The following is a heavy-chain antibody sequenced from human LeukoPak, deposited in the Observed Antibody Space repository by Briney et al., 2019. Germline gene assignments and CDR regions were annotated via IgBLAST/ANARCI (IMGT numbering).Heavy chain of an antibody. CDR3: ARGLLSRY. V-gene: IGHV4-34*01. J-gene: IGHJ4*02. CDR2: VSHSGAT. CDR1: GGSLSGYY. Sequence: PSETLSLTCAVYGGSLSGYYWSWIRQPPGKGLQWIGEVSHSGATNTIPSLKNRVTMSVDTSKNQFSLNLSSVTAADTAVYFCARGLLSRYWRQGILVTVSA.